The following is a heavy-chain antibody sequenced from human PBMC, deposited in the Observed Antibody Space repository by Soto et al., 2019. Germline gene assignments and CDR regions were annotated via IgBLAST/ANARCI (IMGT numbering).Heavy chain of an antibody. D-gene: IGHD3-3*02. Sequence: EVQLVESGGGLVKPGGSLRLSCVTSGFTFSRNTMNWVRQAPGKGLEWVASITSSGSYVYYADSVKGRFSASRDNANNSLSLQMNSLRPADPAVYFCVKDEGIEAMDVWGQGTTVSVSS. V-gene: IGHV3-21*01. CDR1: GFTFSRNT. CDR2: ITSSGSYV. CDR3: VKDEGIEAMDV. J-gene: IGHJ6*02.